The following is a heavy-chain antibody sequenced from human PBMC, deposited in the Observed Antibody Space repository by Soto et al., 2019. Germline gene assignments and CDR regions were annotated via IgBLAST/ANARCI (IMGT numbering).Heavy chain of an antibody. V-gene: IGHV4-31*03. J-gene: IGHJ4*02. CDR3: AREVPTPYYFDY. Sequence: SETLSLTCTVSGDSISSGGGYYWSWIRQHPGKGLEWIGYIYYSGSTHYNPSLKSRVTISLDTSKNQFSLKLRSVTAADTAVYYCAREVPTPYYFDYWGQGTLVTVSS. CDR1: GDSISSGGGYY. CDR2: IYYSGST.